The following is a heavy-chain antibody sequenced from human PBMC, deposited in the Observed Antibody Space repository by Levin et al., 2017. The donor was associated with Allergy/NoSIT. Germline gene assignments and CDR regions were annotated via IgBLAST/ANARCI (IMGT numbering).Heavy chain of an antibody. Sequence: KGLEWVSYISPSGSTIYYADSVKGRFTISRDNAKNSLYLQMNSLKADDTAVYYCARPYSDYEPHFEYWGQGTLVTVSS. J-gene: IGHJ4*02. CDR2: ISPSGSTI. D-gene: IGHD5-12*01. CDR3: ARPYSDYEPHFEY. V-gene: IGHV3-11*01.